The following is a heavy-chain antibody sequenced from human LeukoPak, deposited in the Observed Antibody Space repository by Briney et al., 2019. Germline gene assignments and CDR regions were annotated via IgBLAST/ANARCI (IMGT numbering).Heavy chain of an antibody. J-gene: IGHJ5*02. CDR2: ISGSGGST. CDR1: GFTFSSYG. V-gene: IGHV3-23*01. CDR3: AKSDWNDNWFDP. D-gene: IGHD1-1*01. Sequence: GGSLRLSCAASGFTFSSYGMHWVRQAPGKGLEWVSGISGSGGSTYYADSVKGRFTISRDNSRNTLYLQMNSLRAEDTAVYYCAKSDWNDNWFDPWGQGTLVTVSS.